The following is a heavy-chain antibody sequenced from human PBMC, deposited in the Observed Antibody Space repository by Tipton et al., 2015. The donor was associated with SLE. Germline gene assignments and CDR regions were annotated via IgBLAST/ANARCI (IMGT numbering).Heavy chain of an antibody. J-gene: IGHJ4*02. CDR2: IYTSGST. Sequence: TLSLTCAVYGGSFSGYYWSWIRQPPGKGLEWIGYIYTSGSTNYNPSLKSRVTISVDTSKNQFSLKLSSVTAADTAVYYCARDRFGESLNWGQGTLVTVSS. D-gene: IGHD3-16*01. CDR1: GGSFSGYY. V-gene: IGHV4-4*09. CDR3: ARDRFGESLN.